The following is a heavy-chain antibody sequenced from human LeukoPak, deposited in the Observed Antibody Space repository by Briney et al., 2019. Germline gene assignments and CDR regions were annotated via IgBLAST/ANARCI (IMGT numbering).Heavy chain of an antibody. CDR1: GGSFSGYY. D-gene: IGHD2-2*02. Sequence: SETLSLTCAVYGGSFSGYYWSWIRQPPGKGLEWIGEINHSGSTNYNPSLKSRVTLSVDTSKNQFSLKLSSVTAADTAVYYCARGGEYCSSTSCYTIGFDYWGQGTLVTVSS. CDR2: INHSGST. V-gene: IGHV4-34*01. CDR3: ARGGEYCSSTSCYTIGFDY. J-gene: IGHJ4*02.